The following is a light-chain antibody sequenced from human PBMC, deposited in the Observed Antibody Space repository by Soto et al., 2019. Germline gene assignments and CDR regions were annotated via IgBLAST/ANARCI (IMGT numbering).Light chain of an antibody. J-gene: IGKJ5*01. Sequence: VLTQAPATLYLSPGERATLSCRASQFLSSYLAWYQQIPGQPPRLLIYDTSNRVTGIPARFSGSRSGTDFTLTISSLEPEDFAVYFCHQRNKFAQGTRLEIK. CDR3: HQRNK. CDR2: DTS. V-gene: IGKV3-11*01. CDR1: QFLSSY.